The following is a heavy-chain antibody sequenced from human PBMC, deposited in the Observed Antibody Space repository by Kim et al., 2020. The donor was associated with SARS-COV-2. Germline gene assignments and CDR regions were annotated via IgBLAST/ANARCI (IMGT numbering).Heavy chain of an antibody. CDR3: VRDLTTWD. CDR2: IDTDGSET. D-gene: IGHD1-1*01. Sequence: GGSLRLSCAASGITLTGYWMHWVRQGAGKGLVWVARIDTDGSETFYADSVEGRFTISRDNAKNMVYLEMNSLRLEDTAVYYCVRDLTTWDWGPGNLVTVS. V-gene: IGHV3-74*01. CDR1: GITLTGYW. J-gene: IGHJ1*01.